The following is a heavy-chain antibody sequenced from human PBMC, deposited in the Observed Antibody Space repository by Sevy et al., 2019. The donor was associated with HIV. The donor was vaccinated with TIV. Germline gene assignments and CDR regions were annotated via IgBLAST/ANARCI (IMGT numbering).Heavy chain of an antibody. CDR3: ATTKDYYENSGDPFDY. V-gene: IGHV1-24*01. J-gene: IGHJ4*02. CDR2: FDPEDDET. CDR1: GYTLTQLS. Sequence: ASVKVSCKVSGYTLTQLSMHWVRQVPGKGLEWMGSFDPEDDETIYAQKFQGRVTMTEDTSTDTAYMELSSLRSEDTDVYYCATTKDYYENSGDPFDYWGQGTLVTVSS. D-gene: IGHD3-22*01.